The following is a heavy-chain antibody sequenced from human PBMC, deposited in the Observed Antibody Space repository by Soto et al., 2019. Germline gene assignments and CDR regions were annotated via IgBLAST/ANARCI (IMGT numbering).Heavy chain of an antibody. CDR1: GFTFSSYS. J-gene: IGHJ6*03. CDR3: AREISTHYDILTGYYPMDV. D-gene: IGHD3-9*01. CDR2: ISSSSSTI. V-gene: IGHV3-48*01. Sequence: GGSLRLSCAASGFTFSSYSMNWVRQAPGKGLEWVSYISSSSSTIYYADSVKGRFTISRDNAKNSLYLQMNSLRAEDTAVYYCAREISTHYDILTGYYPMDVWGKGTTVTVSS.